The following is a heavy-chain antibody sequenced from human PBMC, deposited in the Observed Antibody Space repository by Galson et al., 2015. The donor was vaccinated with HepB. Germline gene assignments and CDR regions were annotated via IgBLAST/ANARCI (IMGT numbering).Heavy chain of an antibody. J-gene: IGHJ3*02. V-gene: IGHV4-34*01. CDR1: GGSFSGYY. Sequence: SETLSLTCAVYGGSFSGYYWSWIRQPPGKGLEWIGEINHSGSTNYNPSLKSRVTISVDTSKNQFSLKLSSVTAADTAVYYCARGVTLLYLDFWSGYSPNKRNDAFDIWGQGTMVSVSS. CDR2: INHSGST. CDR3: ARGVTLLYLDFWSGYSPNKRNDAFDI. D-gene: IGHD3-3*01.